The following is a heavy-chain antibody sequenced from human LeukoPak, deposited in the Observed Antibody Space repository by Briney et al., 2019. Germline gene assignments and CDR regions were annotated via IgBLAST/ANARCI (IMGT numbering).Heavy chain of an antibody. V-gene: IGHV4-34*01. Sequence: PSETLSLTCGVCGGSFRCYYWSWIRQPPGKGLEWSGEINHSGSTIYNPPLKSRVTISVDTSKNQFSLKLSSVTAADTAVYYCARPPNDGSGSPYYFDYWGQGTLVTVSS. CDR1: GGSFRCYY. CDR2: INHSGST. J-gene: IGHJ4*02. D-gene: IGHD3-10*01. CDR3: ARPPNDGSGSPYYFDY.